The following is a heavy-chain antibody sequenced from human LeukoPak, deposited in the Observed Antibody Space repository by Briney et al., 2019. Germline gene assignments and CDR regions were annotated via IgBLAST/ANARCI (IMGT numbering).Heavy chain of an antibody. Sequence: ASVKVSCKASGYTFTSYDINWVRQATGQGLEWMGWMNPNSGNTGYAQKFQGRVTITADKSTSTAYMELSSLRSEDTAVYYCARVSETNYGSGSWGQGTLVTVSS. J-gene: IGHJ4*02. CDR3: ARVSETNYGSGS. V-gene: IGHV1-8*01. D-gene: IGHD3-10*01. CDR1: GYTFTSYD. CDR2: MNPNSGNT.